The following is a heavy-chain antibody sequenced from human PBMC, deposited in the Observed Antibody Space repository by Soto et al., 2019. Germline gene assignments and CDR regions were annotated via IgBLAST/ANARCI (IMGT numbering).Heavy chain of an antibody. J-gene: IGHJ6*02. CDR2: IIPISGTA. Sequence: QLQLVQSGAEVKKRGSSVKVSCKASGGTVSSYAISWVRQAPGQGLEWMGGIIPISGTANYAQKFQGRVTITADESTSTAYMELSSLRSEDTAVYYCARSQGSSTSLAIYYYYYYGMDVWGQGTTVTVSS. CDR1: GGTVSSYA. V-gene: IGHV1-69*01. D-gene: IGHD2-2*01. CDR3: ARSQGSSTSLAIYYYYYYGMDV.